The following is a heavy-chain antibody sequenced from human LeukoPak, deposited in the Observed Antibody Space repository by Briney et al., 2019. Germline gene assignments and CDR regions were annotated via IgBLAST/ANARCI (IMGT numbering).Heavy chain of an antibody. Sequence: PGGSLRLSCAASGFTFSSYWMSWVRQAPGKGLEWIGSIYHSGSTYYNPSLKSRVTISVDTSKNQFSLKLTSVTAADTAVYYCARHGGERELQLWGQGTLVTVSS. D-gene: IGHD5-24*01. CDR2: IYHSGST. J-gene: IGHJ4*02. CDR1: GFTFSSYW. V-gene: IGHV4-38-2*01. CDR3: ARHGGERELQL.